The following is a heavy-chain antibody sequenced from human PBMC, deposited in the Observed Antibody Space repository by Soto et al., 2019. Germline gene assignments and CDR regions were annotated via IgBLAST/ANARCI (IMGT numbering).Heavy chain of an antibody. CDR2: IIPIFGTA. Sequence: GASVKVSCKASGGTFSSYAISWVRQAPGQGLEWMGGIIPIFGTANYAQKFQGRVTITADESTSTAYMDLSSLRSEDTAVYYYARDKGAVLVPAAMSPKGYYYYYGMDVWGQGTTVTVSS. CDR3: ARDKGAVLVPAAMSPKGYYYYYGMDV. D-gene: IGHD2-2*01. J-gene: IGHJ6*02. CDR1: GGTFSSYA. V-gene: IGHV1-69*13.